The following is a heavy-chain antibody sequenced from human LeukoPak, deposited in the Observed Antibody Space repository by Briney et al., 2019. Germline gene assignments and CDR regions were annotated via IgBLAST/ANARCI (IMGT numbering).Heavy chain of an antibody. D-gene: IGHD4-23*01. Sequence: SETLSLTCTVSGGSISSYYWSWIRQPPGKGLEWIGYIYYSGSTNCNPSVKSRVAMSVDTSKKQFSLKLSSLTAADTAVHYCARGGTAVIAPYAFDIWGQGTMVTVSS. CDR3: ARGGTAVIAPYAFDI. V-gene: IGHV4-59*01. CDR2: IYYSGST. J-gene: IGHJ3*02. CDR1: GGSISSYY.